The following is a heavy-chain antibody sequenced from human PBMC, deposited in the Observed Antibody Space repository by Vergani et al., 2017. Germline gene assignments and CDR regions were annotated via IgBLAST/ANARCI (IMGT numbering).Heavy chain of an antibody. V-gene: IGHV3-30*18. D-gene: IGHD3-16*01. CDR2: ISYDGSNK. CDR3: AKDGWMITFGGVLNFDY. J-gene: IGHJ4*02. Sequence: QVQLVESGGGVVQPGRSLRLSCAASGFTFSSYGMHWVRQAPGKGLEWVAVISYDGSNKYYADSVKGRFTISRDNSKNTLYLQMNSLRAEDTAVYYCAKDGWMITFGGVLNFDYWGQGTLVTVSS. CDR1: GFTFSSYG.